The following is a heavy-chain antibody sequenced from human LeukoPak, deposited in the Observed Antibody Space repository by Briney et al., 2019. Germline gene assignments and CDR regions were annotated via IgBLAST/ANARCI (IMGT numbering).Heavy chain of an antibody. V-gene: IGHV1-69*01. CDR1: GGTFSSYA. CDR3: ARGLRRGLAAAKNSYAFDI. J-gene: IGHJ3*02. Sequence: WASVKVSCKASGGTFSSYAISWVRQAPGQGLEWMGGIIPIFGTANYAQKFQGRVTITADESTSTAYMELSSLRSEDTAVYYCARGLRRGLAAAKNSYAFDIWDQGTMVTVSS. D-gene: IGHD6-25*01. CDR2: IIPIFGTA.